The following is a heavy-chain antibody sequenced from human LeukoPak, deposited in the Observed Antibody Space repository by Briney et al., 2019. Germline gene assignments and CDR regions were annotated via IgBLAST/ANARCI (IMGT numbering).Heavy chain of an antibody. CDR1: GYTFSGSY. CDR2: INPNGGGT. D-gene: IGHD2-2*01. V-gene: IGHV1-2*02. Sequence: GASVKVSCKASGYTFSGSYMHWVRQAPGQGLEWMGWINPNGGGTKYAQKFQGRVTMTRDTSTSTAYMELSRLRSDDTAVYYCARDRKYCGSASCSAPDVWGPGTTVTVSS. CDR3: ARDRKYCGSASCSAPDV. J-gene: IGHJ6*02.